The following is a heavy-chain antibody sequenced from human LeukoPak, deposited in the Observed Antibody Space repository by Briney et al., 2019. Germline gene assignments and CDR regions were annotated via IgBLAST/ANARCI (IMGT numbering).Heavy chain of an antibody. Sequence: GGSLRLSCAASGFTVSSNYMSWVRQAPGKGLEWVSVIYSGGSTYYADSVKGRFTISRHNSKNTLYLQMNSLRAEDTAVYYCATEPPSQAWDLYGMDVWGQGTTVTVSS. J-gene: IGHJ6*02. CDR3: ATEPPSQAWDLYGMDV. D-gene: IGHD1-26*01. CDR1: GFTVSSNY. V-gene: IGHV3-53*04. CDR2: IYSGGST.